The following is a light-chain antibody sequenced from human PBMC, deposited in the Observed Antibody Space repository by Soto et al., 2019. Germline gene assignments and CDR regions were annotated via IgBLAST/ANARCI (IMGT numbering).Light chain of an antibody. CDR2: SAS. J-gene: IGKJ2*01. CDR1: QSVSSSY. CDR3: QQYGSPYT. Sequence: EIVWTQSPGTLSLSPGERATLSCRASQSVSSSYLAWYQQKPGQDPRLLIYSASSRTTGSPDRFSGSGTGTDITLTISRLEPEDFAVYYCQQYGSPYTFGQGTKLEIK. V-gene: IGKV3-20*01.